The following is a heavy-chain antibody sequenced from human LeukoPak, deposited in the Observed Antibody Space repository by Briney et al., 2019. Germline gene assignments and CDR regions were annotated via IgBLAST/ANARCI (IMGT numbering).Heavy chain of an antibody. Sequence: GGSLRFSCAASGFTFSSYWMHWVRQAPGKGLVWVSHINPGGSHIRYADSVKGLFTISRDDAKNTLYLQMNSLRAEDTAVYYCTRGTIGMAGTDYWGQGTLVTVSS. D-gene: IGHD6-19*01. CDR1: GFTFSSYW. CDR3: TRGTIGMAGTDY. CDR2: INPGGSHI. J-gene: IGHJ4*02. V-gene: IGHV3-74*01.